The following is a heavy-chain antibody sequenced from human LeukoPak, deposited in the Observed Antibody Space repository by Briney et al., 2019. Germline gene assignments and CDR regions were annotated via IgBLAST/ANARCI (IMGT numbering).Heavy chain of an antibody. D-gene: IGHD6-13*01. CDR2: INHSGST. V-gene: IGHV4-34*01. CDR3: TWSSSRNYYYGMDV. CDR1: GGSFSGYY. J-gene: IGHJ6*04. Sequence: SETLSLTCAVYGGSFSGYYWSWIRQPPGKGLEWIGEINHSGSTNYNPSLKSRVTISVDTSKNQFSLELSSVTAADTAVYYCTWSSSRNYYYGMDVWAKGTTVTVSS.